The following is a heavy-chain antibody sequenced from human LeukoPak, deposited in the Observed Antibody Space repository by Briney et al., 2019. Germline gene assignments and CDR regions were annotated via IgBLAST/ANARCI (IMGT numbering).Heavy chain of an antibody. CDR3: ARGSITMVRGVIHDWFDL. J-gene: IGHJ5*02. CDR1: GFAFSSFG. Sequence: GRSLTLSCAASGFAFSSFGMHWVRQAPGKGLEWVAVIWYDASNKYYADSVKGRFTISRDNSQNTLYLHMNSLRAEDTAVYYCARGSITMVRGVIHDWFDLWGQGTLVTVSS. V-gene: IGHV3-30*19. CDR2: IWYDASNK. D-gene: IGHD3-10*01.